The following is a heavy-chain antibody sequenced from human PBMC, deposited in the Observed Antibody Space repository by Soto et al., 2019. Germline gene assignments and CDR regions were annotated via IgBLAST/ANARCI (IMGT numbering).Heavy chain of an antibody. D-gene: IGHD3-3*01. CDR3: ARGDRLRYDFWSGYSGPYYYGMDV. CDR1: GYSFTGYY. Sequence: ASVEVSYKHSGYSFTGYYLLWVRRAPRQGLEWMGWINPNSRGTNYEQKFQGWVTMTRDTSISTAYMELSRLRSDDTAVYYCARGDRLRYDFWSGYSGPYYYGMDVWGQGTTVTVSS. J-gene: IGHJ6*02. V-gene: IGHV1-2*04. CDR2: INPNSRGT.